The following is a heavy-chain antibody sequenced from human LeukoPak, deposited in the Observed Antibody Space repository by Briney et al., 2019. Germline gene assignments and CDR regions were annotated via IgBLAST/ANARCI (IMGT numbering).Heavy chain of an antibody. J-gene: IGHJ4*02. D-gene: IGHD1-26*01. CDR1: GYSVTNYW. CDR2: IYPGDSDT. CDR3: ARREVGPTLPDY. Sequence: GESLKISCKGSGYSVTNYWIGWVRQMPGKGLEWMGIIYPGDSDTRYSPSFQGQVTILVDKSISTAYLQWSSLKASDTAMYYCARREVGPTLPDYWGQGTLVTVSS. V-gene: IGHV5-51*01.